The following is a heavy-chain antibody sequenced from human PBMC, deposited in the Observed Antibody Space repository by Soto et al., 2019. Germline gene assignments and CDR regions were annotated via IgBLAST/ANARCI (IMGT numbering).Heavy chain of an antibody. D-gene: IGHD3-10*01. CDR2: VNFDGTTT. Sequence: EVQLVESGGGLLQPGGSLRLSCEASGFTFSSHWMHWVRQTPGKGLVWVSRVNFDGTTTNYADSVKGRLTISRDNAKNTVYLQMNSLRAEDTAVYYCARGGSGTYKLDNWGQGNLVTVSA. CDR1: GFTFSSHW. CDR3: ARGGSGTYKLDN. J-gene: IGHJ4*02. V-gene: IGHV3-74*01.